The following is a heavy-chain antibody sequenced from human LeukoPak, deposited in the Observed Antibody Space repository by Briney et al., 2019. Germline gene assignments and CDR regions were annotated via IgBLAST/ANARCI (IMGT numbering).Heavy chain of an antibody. Sequence: SETLSLTCTVSGGSVSGYYWSWIRHPPGKGLEWIGYIFYTGTTLYSPSLKTRVTMSVDTSENQFSPKLSSVTAADTAVYYCARHDVVPVIRRGFDFWGQGTPVTVSS. CDR2: IFYTGTT. D-gene: IGHD2-21*02. J-gene: IGHJ4*02. CDR3: ARHDVVPVIRRGFDF. V-gene: IGHV4-59*08. CDR1: GGSVSGYY.